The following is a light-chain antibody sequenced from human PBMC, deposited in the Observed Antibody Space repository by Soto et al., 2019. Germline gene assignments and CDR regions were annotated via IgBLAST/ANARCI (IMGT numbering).Light chain of an antibody. CDR1: QSVGSGY. CDR3: QQYASSPFT. Sequence: EIVLTQSPGTLSLSPGERATLSCRASQSVGSGYFAWYQQKPDQAPRLLIYGTSSRATDNPNRFSGSASGTDFTLTISRLEPEDFAVYYCQQYASSPFTFGPGTKVDIK. V-gene: IGKV3-20*01. J-gene: IGKJ3*01. CDR2: GTS.